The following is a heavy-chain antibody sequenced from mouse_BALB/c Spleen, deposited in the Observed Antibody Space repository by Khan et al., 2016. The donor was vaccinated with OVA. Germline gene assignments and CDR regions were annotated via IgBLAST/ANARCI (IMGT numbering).Heavy chain of an antibody. CDR3: ARTARRKY. CDR1: GYSITSGYG. V-gene: IGHV3-2*02. J-gene: IGHJ2*01. Sequence: EVQLQESGPGLVKPSQSLSLTCTVTGYSITSGYGWNWIRQFPGNKLEWMGYISYRGSTNYKPSPKSRISTTRTTLKNQFFLQLNSVATEDTATYYCARTARRKYWGQGTTLTVSS. D-gene: IGHD1-2*01. CDR2: ISYRGST.